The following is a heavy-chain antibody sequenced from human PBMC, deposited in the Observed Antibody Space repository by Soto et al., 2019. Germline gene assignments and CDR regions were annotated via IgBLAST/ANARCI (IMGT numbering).Heavy chain of an antibody. Sequence: ASVKVSCKASGYTFTSYGISWVRQAPGQGLEWMGWISAYNGNTNYAQKLQGRVTMTTDTSTSTAYMELRSLRSDDTAVYYCARVSPPDSSWYFDYYYYYGMDVWGQGTTVTVSS. CDR2: ISAYNGNT. J-gene: IGHJ6*02. CDR1: GYTFTSYG. V-gene: IGHV1-18*01. D-gene: IGHD6-13*01. CDR3: ARVSPPDSSWYFDYYYYYGMDV.